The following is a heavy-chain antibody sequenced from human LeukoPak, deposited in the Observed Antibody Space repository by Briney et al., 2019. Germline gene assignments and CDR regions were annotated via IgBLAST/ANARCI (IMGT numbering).Heavy chain of an antibody. Sequence: GASVKVSCKASGYTFTGYYMHWVRQAPGQGREGMGRINPNSGVTNYAQKFQGRVTMTRDTSISTAYVELSRVRSDDTAVYYCARDNCTNGVCYLFDYWGQGTLVTVSS. CDR2: INPNSGVT. CDR3: ARDNCTNGVCYLFDY. V-gene: IGHV1-2*06. CDR1: GYTFTGYY. D-gene: IGHD2-8*01. J-gene: IGHJ4*02.